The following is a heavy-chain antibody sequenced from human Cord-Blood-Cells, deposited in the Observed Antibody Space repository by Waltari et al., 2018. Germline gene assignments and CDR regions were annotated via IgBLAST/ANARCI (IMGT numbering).Heavy chain of an antibody. D-gene: IGHD6-13*01. CDR1: GFTLSSYW. CDR2: IKQDGSEK. CDR3: AASSSFDY. J-gene: IGHJ4*02. Sequence: EVQLVESGGGLVQPGGSLRLSCAASGFTLSSYWMSWVRQAPGKGLEWVANIKQDGSEKYYVDSVKGRFTISRDNAKNSLYLQMNSLRTEDTAVYYCAASSSFDYWGQGTLVTVSS. V-gene: IGHV3-7*05.